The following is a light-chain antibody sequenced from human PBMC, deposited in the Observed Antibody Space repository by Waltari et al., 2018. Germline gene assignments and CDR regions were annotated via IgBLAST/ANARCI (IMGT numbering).Light chain of an antibody. CDR3: SSYTTSSAPGV. CDR1: DSDVGAFAF. CDR2: EVS. J-gene: IGLJ1*01. V-gene: IGLV2-14*01. Sequence: QPALPSPASLSGSPGHSITISCPGTDSDVGAFAFFPWYQQHPGKAPHLIIYEVSNRPAGISNRFSASKSGNTASLTISGLQAEDEADYYCSSYTTSSAPGVFGTGTRVTVL.